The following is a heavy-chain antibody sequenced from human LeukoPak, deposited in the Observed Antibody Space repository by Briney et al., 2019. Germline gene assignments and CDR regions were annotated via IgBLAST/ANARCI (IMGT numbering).Heavy chain of an antibody. CDR1: GFTFSSYS. J-gene: IGHJ1*01. Sequence: GGSLRLSCTASGFTFSSYSMNWVRQAPGKGLEWVSSISSSSSYIYYADSVKGRFTISRDNAKNSLYLQMNSLRAEDTAVYYCATYSSLNRREFQFWGQGTLLTVSS. CDR2: ISSSSSYI. V-gene: IGHV3-21*01. CDR3: ATYSSLNRREFQF. D-gene: IGHD3-22*01.